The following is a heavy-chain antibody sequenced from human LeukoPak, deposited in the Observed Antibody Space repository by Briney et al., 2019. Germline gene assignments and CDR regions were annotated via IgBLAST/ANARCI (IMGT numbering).Heavy chain of an antibody. V-gene: IGHV3-48*03. CDR1: GFTFSSYE. Sequence: GGSLRLSCAASGFTFSSYEMNWVRQAPGKGLEWVSYISSSGSSIYYADSVKGRFTISRDNAKNSLYLQMNSLRAEDTAVYYCARDHSGWSSYWGQGTLVTVSS. CDR2: ISSSGSSI. J-gene: IGHJ4*02. CDR3: ARDHSGWSSY. D-gene: IGHD6-19*01.